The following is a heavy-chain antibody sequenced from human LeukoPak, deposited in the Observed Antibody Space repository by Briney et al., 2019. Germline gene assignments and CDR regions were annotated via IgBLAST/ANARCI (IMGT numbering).Heavy chain of an antibody. CDR1: GGSFSGYY. V-gene: IGHV4-34*01. D-gene: IGHD1-1*01. J-gene: IGHJ6*02. CDR2: INHSGST. CDR3: ARGRYPTHYYYYGMDV. Sequence: SETLSLTCAVYGGSFSGYYWSWIRQPPGKGLEWIGEINHSGSTNYNPSLKSRVTISVDTYKNQFYLKLSSVTAADTAVYYCARGRYPTHYYYYGMDVWGQGTTVTVSS.